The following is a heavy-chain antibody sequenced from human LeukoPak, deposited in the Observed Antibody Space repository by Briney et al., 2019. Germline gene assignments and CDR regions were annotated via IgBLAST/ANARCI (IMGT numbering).Heavy chain of an antibody. CDR1: GFSFGSYG. CDR3: ARGAYSSGWAYFDH. J-gene: IGHJ4*02. CDR2: ISHEGSFK. Sequence: GGSLRLSCAASGFSFGSYGMHWVRQAPGKGLEWVAIISHEGSFKNHADSVKGRFTISRDNSKNMVYLHMDSLRAEDTAVYYCARGAYSSGWAYFDHWGQGTLVTVSS. V-gene: IGHV3-30*03. D-gene: IGHD6-19*01.